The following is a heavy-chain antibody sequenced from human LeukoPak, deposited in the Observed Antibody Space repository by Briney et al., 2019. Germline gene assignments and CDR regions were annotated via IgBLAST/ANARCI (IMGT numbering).Heavy chain of an antibody. CDR3: AKFEISPKDVADY. CDR2: ISGSGGST. CDR1: GFTFSSYA. D-gene: IGHD2-15*01. J-gene: IGHJ4*02. Sequence: QPGRSLRLSCAASGFTFSSYAMSWVRQAPGKGLEWVSAISGSGGSTYYADSVKGRFTISRDNSKNTLYLQMNSLRAEDTAVYYCAKFEISPKDVADYWGQGTLVTVSS. V-gene: IGHV3-23*01.